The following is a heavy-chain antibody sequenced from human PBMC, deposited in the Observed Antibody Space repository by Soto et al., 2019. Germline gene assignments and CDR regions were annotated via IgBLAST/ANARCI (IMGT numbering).Heavy chain of an antibody. V-gene: IGHV4-59*01. CDR1: GGSINSYY. Sequence: PSETLSLTCTVSGGSINSYYWSWIRQPPGKGLEWIGYIYYSGSTNYNPSLKSRVTISVDTSKNQFSLKLSSVTAADTAVYYCARVRYFDWLLVDYWGQGTLVTVSS. CDR3: ARVRYFDWLLVDY. J-gene: IGHJ4*02. D-gene: IGHD3-9*01. CDR2: IYYSGST.